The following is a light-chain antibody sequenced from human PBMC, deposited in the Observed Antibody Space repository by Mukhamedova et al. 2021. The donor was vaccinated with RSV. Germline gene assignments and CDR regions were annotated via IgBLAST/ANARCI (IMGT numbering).Light chain of an antibody. Sequence: WYQRRVHGNAPKLLIYAASTLQSGVSSRFSGSGSETDFTLTISSLQPEDVATYYCQNYDSAPLTFGGGTKVEIK. CDR3: QNYDSAPLT. CDR2: AAS. J-gene: IGKJ4*01. V-gene: IGKV1-27*01.